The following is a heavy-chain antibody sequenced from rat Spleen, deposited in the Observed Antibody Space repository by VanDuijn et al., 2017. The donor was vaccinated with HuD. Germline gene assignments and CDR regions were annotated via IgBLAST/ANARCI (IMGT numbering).Heavy chain of an antibody. CDR2: ITNFAGST. D-gene: IGHD1-4*01. CDR3: TRGKLPGCLDY. CDR1: GFTFSDYY. V-gene: IGHV5-25*01. J-gene: IGHJ2*01. Sequence: EVQLVESGGGLVQPGRSMKLSCAVSGFTFSDYYMAWVRQAPGKGLEWVASITNFAGSTYYPDSVKGRFTISRDNAQNTLYLQMNSLRSEDTATYYCTRGKLPGCLDYWGQGVMVTVSS.